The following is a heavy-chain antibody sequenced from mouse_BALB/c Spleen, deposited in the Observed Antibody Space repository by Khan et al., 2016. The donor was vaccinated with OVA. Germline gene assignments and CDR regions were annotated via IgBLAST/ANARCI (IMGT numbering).Heavy chain of an antibody. CDR3: ARTARIKY. Sequence: EVQLQESGPGLVKPSQSLSLTCTVTGYSITSGYGWNWIRQFPGNKLEWMGYISYSGSTNYNPSLKSRISITLDTSKNQFFLQLNSVTTEETATYYCARTARIKYWGQGTTLTVSS. D-gene: IGHD1-2*01. CDR2: ISYSGST. J-gene: IGHJ2*01. CDR1: GYSITSGYG. V-gene: IGHV3-2*02.